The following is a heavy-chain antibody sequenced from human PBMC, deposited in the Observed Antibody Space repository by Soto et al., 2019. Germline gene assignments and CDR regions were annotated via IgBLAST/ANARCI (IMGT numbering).Heavy chain of an antibody. V-gene: IGHV4-31*03. J-gene: IGHJ5*02. CDR3: ARASFYDFWSGSAPIQGALPFDP. CDR2: IYYSGST. Sequence: QVQLQESGPGLVKPSQTLSLTCTVSGGSISSGGYYWSWIRQHPGKGLEWIGYIYYSGSTYYNPSLKSRVTISVDTSKNQFSLKLSSVTAADTAVYYCARASFYDFWSGSAPIQGALPFDPWGQGTLVTVSS. D-gene: IGHD3-3*01. CDR1: GGSISSGGYY.